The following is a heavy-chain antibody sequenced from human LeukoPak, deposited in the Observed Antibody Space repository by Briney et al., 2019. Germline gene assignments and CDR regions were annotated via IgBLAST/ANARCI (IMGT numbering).Heavy chain of an antibody. CDR1: GFTFDDYA. J-gene: IGHJ4*02. CDR3: AKSFGTVLRFLEWLPAGTITDY. D-gene: IGHD3-3*01. CDR2: ISWNSGSI. V-gene: IGHV3-9*01. Sequence: PGGSLRLSCAASGFTFDDYAMHWVRQAPGKGLEWVSGISWNSGSIGYADSVKGRFTISRDNAKNSLYLQMNSLRAEDTAVYYCAKSFGTVLRFLEWLPAGTITDYWGQGTLVTVSS.